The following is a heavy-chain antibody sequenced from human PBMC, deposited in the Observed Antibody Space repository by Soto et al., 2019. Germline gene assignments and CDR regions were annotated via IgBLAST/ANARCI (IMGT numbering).Heavy chain of an antibody. CDR2: IYWDDDT. Sequence: HITLKESGPTLVKPTQTLTLTCIFSGFSFSADGVGVGWIRQPPGKTLEWLALIYWDDDTRYRPSLKSRLTITKDSSKNKMVLTMTDMDTLDTATYYCAPAFGGTSWPNGAFDGWGQGTVVTVSS. CDR1: GFSFSADGVG. CDR3: APAFGGTSWPNGAFDG. D-gene: IGHD3-16*01. V-gene: IGHV2-5*02. J-gene: IGHJ3*01.